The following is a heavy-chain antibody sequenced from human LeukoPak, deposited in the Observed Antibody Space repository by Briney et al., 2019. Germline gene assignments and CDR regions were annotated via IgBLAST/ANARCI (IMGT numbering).Heavy chain of an antibody. CDR2: INPNSGAT. CDR3: AAEYCSGASCHGAFDY. CDR1: GYTFTDYY. V-gene: IGHV1-2*02. D-gene: IGHD2-2*01. Sequence: ASVKVSCKASGYTFTDYYIHWVRQAPGQGLEWMGWINPNSGATNSAQKLQGRVTMTRDTSISTAYMELSRLRSDDTAVYYCAAEYCSGASCHGAFDYWGQGTLVTVSS. J-gene: IGHJ4*02.